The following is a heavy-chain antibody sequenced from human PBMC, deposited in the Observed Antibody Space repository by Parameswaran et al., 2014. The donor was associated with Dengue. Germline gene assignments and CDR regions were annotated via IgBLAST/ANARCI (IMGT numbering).Heavy chain of an antibody. Sequence: WIRQSPSRGLEWLGRTYYRSKWYNDYAVSVKSRITINPDTSKNQFSLQLNSVTPEDTAVYYCARGEDGDYEVDPYYYYGMDVWGQGTTVTVSS. CDR3: ARGEDGDYEVDPYYYYGMDV. V-gene: IGHV6-1*01. J-gene: IGHJ6*02. CDR2: TYYRSKWYN. D-gene: IGHD4-17*01.